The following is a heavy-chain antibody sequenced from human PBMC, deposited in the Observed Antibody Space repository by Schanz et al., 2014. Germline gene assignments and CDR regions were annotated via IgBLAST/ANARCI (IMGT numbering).Heavy chain of an antibody. D-gene: IGHD2-8*01. CDR2: IYTSERT. J-gene: IGHJ4*02. V-gene: IGHV4-59*01. CDR1: GGSISSFK. Sequence: QLQESGPGLVKPSETLSLTCTVSGGSISSFKWRGIRPPPGKGLEYIGYIYTSERTNYNPSLESRVTRSIDTSKNEFSLKQSSVTAADTAVYYCAREWSAFDYWGQGTLVTVSS. CDR3: AREWSAFDY.